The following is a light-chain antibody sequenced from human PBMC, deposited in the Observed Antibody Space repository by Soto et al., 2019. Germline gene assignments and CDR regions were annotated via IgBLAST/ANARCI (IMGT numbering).Light chain of an antibody. CDR3: AAWDDSLRGVV. CDR1: SSNIGRTS. V-gene: IGLV1-47*02. Sequence: QSVLTQPPSASGTPGQRVTISCSGSSSNIGRTSVYWYQHLPGTAPKLLIYSNSQRPSGVPDRFSGSKSGTSASLAISGLRSEDEADYYCAAWDDSLRGVVFGGGTKLTVL. CDR2: SNS. J-gene: IGLJ2*01.